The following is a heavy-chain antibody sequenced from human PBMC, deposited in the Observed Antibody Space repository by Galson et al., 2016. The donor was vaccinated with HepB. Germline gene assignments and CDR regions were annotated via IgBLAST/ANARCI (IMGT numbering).Heavy chain of an antibody. Sequence: CAISGDSVSSKSAAGNWIRHSPSRGLEWLGRTYHTSNWYSDYAASVKSRITINPDTSKNKFSLQLNSVTPEDTAVYYCARGHLVVPFSFYFDYWGQGSLVTVAS. D-gene: IGHD2-15*01. CDR3: ARGHLVVPFSFYFDY. CDR2: TYHTSNWYS. CDR1: GDSVSSKSAA. V-gene: IGHV6-1*01. J-gene: IGHJ4*02.